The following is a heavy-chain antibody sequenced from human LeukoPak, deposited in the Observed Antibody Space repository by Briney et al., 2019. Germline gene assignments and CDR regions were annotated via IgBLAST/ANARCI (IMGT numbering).Heavy chain of an antibody. V-gene: IGHV3-64*01. Sequence: GGSLRLSCAASGFTFSSYAMHWVRQAPGKGLEYVSAISSNGGSTYYANSVKGRFTISRDNAKNSLYLQMNSLRAEDTAVYYCARSYYYGSGWGFDPWGQGTLVTVSS. CDR2: ISSNGGST. J-gene: IGHJ5*02. D-gene: IGHD3-10*01. CDR1: GFTFSSYA. CDR3: ARSYYYGSGWGFDP.